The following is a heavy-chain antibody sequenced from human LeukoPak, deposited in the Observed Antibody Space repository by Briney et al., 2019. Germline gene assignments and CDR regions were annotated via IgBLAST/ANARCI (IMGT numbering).Heavy chain of an antibody. CDR3: ATPGIAAAGPHDY. Sequence: ASVKVSCTASGYTFTGYYMHWVRQAPGQGLEWMGWINPNSGGTNYAQKFQGRVTMTRDTSISTAYMELSRLRSDDTAVYYCATPGIAAAGPHDYWGQGTLVTVSS. D-gene: IGHD6-13*01. CDR1: GYTFTGYY. V-gene: IGHV1-2*02. J-gene: IGHJ4*02. CDR2: INPNSGGT.